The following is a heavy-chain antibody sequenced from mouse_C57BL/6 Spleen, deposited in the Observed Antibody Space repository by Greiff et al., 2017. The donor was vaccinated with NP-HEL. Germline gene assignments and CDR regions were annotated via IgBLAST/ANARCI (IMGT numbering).Heavy chain of an antibody. Sequence: LVESGAELVKPGASVKISCKASGYAFSSYWMNWVKQRPGKGLEWIGQIYPGDGDTNYNGKFKGKATLTADKSSSTAYMQLSSLTSEDSAVYFCARDYGSPWFAYWGQGTLVTVSA. CDR2: IYPGDGDT. CDR3: ARDYGSPWFAY. D-gene: IGHD1-1*01. CDR1: GYAFSSYW. J-gene: IGHJ3*01. V-gene: IGHV1-80*01.